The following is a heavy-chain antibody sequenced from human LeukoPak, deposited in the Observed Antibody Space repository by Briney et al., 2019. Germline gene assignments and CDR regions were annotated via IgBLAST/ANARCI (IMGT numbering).Heavy chain of an antibody. V-gene: IGHV1-69*05. J-gene: IGHJ4*02. CDR2: IIPIFGTA. Sequence: ASVKVSCKASGGTFSSYAISWVPQAPGQGLEWMGGIIPIFGTANYAQKFQGRVTITTDESTSTAYMELSSLRFEDTAVYYCARGRPRNYYDSSGSPFDYWGQGTLVTVSS. CDR1: GGTFSSYA. D-gene: IGHD3-22*01. CDR3: ARGRPRNYYDSSGSPFDY.